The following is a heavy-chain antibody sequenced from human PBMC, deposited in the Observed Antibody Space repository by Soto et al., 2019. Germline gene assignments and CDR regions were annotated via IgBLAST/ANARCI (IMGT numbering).Heavy chain of an antibody. CDR3: ASMIGDPVLSFDS. D-gene: IGHD3-10*02. J-gene: IGHJ5*01. CDR2: IFYSGIT. CDR1: GGSISSYY. V-gene: IGHV4-59*01. Sequence: QVQLQESGPGLVKPSETLSLTCTVSGGSISSYYWSWIRQPPGKGLEWIGFIFYSGITSYNPSLKSRVTISIDTSEYQFSLKLNSVTAADPAVYYCASMIGDPVLSFDSWGQGTLVAVSS.